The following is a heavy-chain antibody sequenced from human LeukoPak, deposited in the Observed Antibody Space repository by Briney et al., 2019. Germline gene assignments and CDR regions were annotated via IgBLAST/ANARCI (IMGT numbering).Heavy chain of an antibody. J-gene: IGHJ6*04. Sequence: GGSLRLSCAASGFTFSSYSMNWVRQAPGKGLEWVSYISSSSSTIYYADSVKGRFTISRDNAKNSLYLQMNNLRAEDTAVYYCAELGITMIGGAWGKGTTVSISS. CDR1: GFTFSSYS. CDR3: AELGITMIGGA. D-gene: IGHD3-10*02. CDR2: ISSSSSTI. V-gene: IGHV3-48*01.